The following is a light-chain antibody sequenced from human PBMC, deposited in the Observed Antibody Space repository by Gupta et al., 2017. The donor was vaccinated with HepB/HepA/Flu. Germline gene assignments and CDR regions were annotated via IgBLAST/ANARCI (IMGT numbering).Light chain of an antibody. CDR1: QGISSW. J-gene: IGKJ2*01. V-gene: IGKV1D-12*01. Sequence: DIQMTPSPSSVSASVGDRVTITCRASQGISSWLVWYQQKPGKAPKLLIYAASSLQRGVPSRFSGSGSGTDFTLTISNLQPQDYATYYCQQADSLPYTFGQGTKLEIK. CDR2: AAS. CDR3: QQADSLPYT.